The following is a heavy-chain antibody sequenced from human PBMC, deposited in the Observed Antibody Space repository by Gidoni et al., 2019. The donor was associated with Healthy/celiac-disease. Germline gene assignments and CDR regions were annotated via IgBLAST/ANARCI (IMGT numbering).Heavy chain of an antibody. CDR2: IKRKTDGGTT. CDR3: TTSSRGADY. V-gene: IGHV3-15*01. D-gene: IGHD1-26*01. Sequence: EVQLVESGGGLVKPGGSLRLSCPASGFTFSNAWTSWVRQAPGQGLEWVGRIKRKTDGGTTDYAAPVKGRFTISRDDSKNTLYLQMNSLKTEDTAVYYCTTSSRGADYWGQGTLVTVSS. J-gene: IGHJ4*02. CDR1: GFTFSNAW.